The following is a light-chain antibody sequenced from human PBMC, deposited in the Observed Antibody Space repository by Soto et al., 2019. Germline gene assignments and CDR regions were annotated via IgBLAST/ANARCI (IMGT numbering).Light chain of an antibody. CDR1: QSVSSW. CDR2: KAS. Sequence: DIQMTQYPSTLSASVGDRVTITCRASQSVSSWLAWYQQKPGKAPKLLIYKASSLESGVPSRFSGSESGTEFTLTISSLQPDDFATYYYQQYSGYSLTFGGGTKVEIK. J-gene: IGKJ4*01. CDR3: QQYSGYSLT. V-gene: IGKV1-5*03.